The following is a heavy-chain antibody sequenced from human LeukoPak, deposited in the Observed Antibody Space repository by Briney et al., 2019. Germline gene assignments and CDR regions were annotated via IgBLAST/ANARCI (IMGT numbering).Heavy chain of an antibody. CDR2: ISAYNGDT. V-gene: IGHV1-18*01. Sequence: ASVKVSCKASGYSFTDFGISWVRQAPGRGPEWVGWISAYNGDTSYAQQLQGRVTMTTDTSTSTAYMEVRSLRSDDTAVYYCTRDLGVDTTMIFFDYWGQGSLVTVSS. CDR3: TRDLGVDTTMIFFDY. J-gene: IGHJ4*02. CDR1: GYSFTDFG. D-gene: IGHD5-18*01.